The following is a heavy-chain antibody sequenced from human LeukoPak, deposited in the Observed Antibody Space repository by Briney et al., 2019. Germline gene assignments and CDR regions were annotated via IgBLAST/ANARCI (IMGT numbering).Heavy chain of an antibody. J-gene: IGHJ4*02. V-gene: IGHV3-30-3*01. CDR2: VSYGGSIT. Sequence: GGSLRLSCVASGLTFSNYTMHWVRQAPGKGLEWVAAVSYGGSITSYADSVKSRLTIPRDNSENTLYLQMNGLRADDTAVYYCVATSGSSTNWGQGTLVTVSS. D-gene: IGHD2-2*01. CDR3: VATSGSSTN. CDR1: GLTFSNYT.